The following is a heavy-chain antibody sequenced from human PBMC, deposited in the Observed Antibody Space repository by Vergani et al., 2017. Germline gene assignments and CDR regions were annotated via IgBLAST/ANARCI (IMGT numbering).Heavy chain of an antibody. Sequence: QVQLQESGPGLVKPSETLSLTCTVSGGSISSYYWSWIRQPPGKGLEWIGYIYYSGNTNYNPSLKSRVTISVDTSKNQFSLTLSSVTAADTAVYYCARGDVSGARTYYYDSSGYPIYYYYYMDVWGKGTTVTVSS. CDR1: GGSISSYY. J-gene: IGHJ6*03. CDR2: IYYSGNT. D-gene: IGHD3-22*01. CDR3: ARGDVSGARTYYYDSSGYPIYYYYYMDV. V-gene: IGHV4-59*01.